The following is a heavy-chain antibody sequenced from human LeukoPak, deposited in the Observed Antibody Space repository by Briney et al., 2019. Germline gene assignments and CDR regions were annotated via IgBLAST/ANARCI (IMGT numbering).Heavy chain of an antibody. CDR3: AKDIRGSNYYDSSGYYDY. J-gene: IGHJ4*02. D-gene: IGHD3-22*01. CDR1: GFTFDDYA. Sequence: GRSLRLSCAASGFTFDDYAMHWVRQAPGEGLGWVSGISWNSGSIGYADSVKGRFTISRDNAKNSLYLQMNSLRAEDTALYYCAKDIRGSNYYDSSGYYDYWGQGTLVTVSS. V-gene: IGHV3-9*01. CDR2: ISWNSGSI.